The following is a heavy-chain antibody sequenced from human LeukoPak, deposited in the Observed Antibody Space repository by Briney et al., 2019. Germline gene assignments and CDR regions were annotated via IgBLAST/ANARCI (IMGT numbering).Heavy chain of an antibody. V-gene: IGHV3-74*01. CDR2: MDSDGSNT. J-gene: IGHJ4*02. CDR3: AGSREYSWNPLDY. Sequence: GGSLRLSCAASGFTFSSYAMSWVRQAPGKGLVWVSRMDSDGSNTNYADSVKGRFTISRDNAKSTLYLQMHSLTAEDTAVYYCAGSREYSWNPLDYWGQRTLVTVSS. D-gene: IGHD4-11*01. CDR1: GFTFSSYA.